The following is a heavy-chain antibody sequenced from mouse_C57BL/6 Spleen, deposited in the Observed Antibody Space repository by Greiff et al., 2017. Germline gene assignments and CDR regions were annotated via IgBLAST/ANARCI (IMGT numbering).Heavy chain of an antibody. CDR1: GYTFTSYW. Sequence: VQLQQPGAELVMPGASVKLSCKASGYTFTSYWMHWVKQRPGQGLEWIGEIDPSDSYTNYNQKFKGKSTLTVDKSSSTAYMQLSSLTSEDSAVYYCARSYYSNLFYAMDYWGQGTSGTVSS. CDR3: ARSYYSNLFYAMDY. CDR2: IDPSDSYT. V-gene: IGHV1-69*01. D-gene: IGHD2-5*01. J-gene: IGHJ4*01.